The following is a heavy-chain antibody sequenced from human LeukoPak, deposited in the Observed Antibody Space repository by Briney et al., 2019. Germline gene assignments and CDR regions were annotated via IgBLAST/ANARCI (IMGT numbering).Heavy chain of an antibody. D-gene: IGHD6-13*01. Sequence: PSETLSLTCTVSGGSISSYYWSWIRQPPGKGLEWIGYIYYSGSTNYNPSLKSRVTISVDTSKNQFSLKLSSVTAADTAVYYCARGVGSSWALRYFDYWGQGTLVTVSS. CDR1: GGSISSYY. CDR2: IYYSGST. V-gene: IGHV4-59*01. J-gene: IGHJ4*02. CDR3: ARGVGSSWALRYFDY.